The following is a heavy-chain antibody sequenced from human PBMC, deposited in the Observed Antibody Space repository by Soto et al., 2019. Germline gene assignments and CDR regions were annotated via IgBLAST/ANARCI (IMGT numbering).Heavy chain of an antibody. CDR1: GFTFSNYG. CDR3: ARDPSEGRVGNWFES. J-gene: IGHJ5*01. CDR2: ISHDGTYK. Sequence: GGSLRLSCAASGFTFSNYGIYWVRQAPGKGLEWVAVISHDGTYKFYADSVKGRFSTSRDNAKNILYLEMYGLRTEDTAVYYCARDPSEGRVGNWFESWGQGTLVTVSS. D-gene: IGHD2-2*01. V-gene: IGHV3-30*03.